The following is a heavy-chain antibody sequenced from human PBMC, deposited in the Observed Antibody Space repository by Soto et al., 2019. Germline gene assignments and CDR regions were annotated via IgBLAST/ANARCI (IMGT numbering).Heavy chain of an antibody. CDR3: ARGGVRSYYYGMDV. D-gene: IGHD1-1*01. Sequence: QPGGSLRLSCAASGFTFSSYWMSWVRQAPGKGLEWVANIKQDGSEKYYVDSVKGRFTISRDNAKNSLYLQMNSLRAEDTGVYYCARGGVRSYYYGMDVWGQGTTVTVSS. CDR1: GFTFSSYW. V-gene: IGHV3-7*03. CDR2: IKQDGSEK. J-gene: IGHJ6*02.